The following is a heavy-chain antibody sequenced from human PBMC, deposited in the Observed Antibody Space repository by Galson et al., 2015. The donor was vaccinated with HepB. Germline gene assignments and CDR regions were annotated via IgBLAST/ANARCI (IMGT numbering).Heavy chain of an antibody. J-gene: IGHJ4*02. CDR2: IYPGGSA. CDR3: ARPERYYYGSGSYVGGYFDY. D-gene: IGHD3-10*01. Sequence: SLRLSCAASGFTVSSNYMSWVRQPPGKGLEWVSIIYPGGSAYYSDSVKGRFTISRDISKNTLYLQMNALRAEDTAVYYCARPERYYYGSGSYVGGYFDYWGQGTLVTVSS. V-gene: IGHV3-66*04. CDR1: GFTVSSNY.